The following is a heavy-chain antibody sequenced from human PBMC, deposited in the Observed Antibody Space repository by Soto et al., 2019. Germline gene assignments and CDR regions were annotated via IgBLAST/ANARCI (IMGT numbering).Heavy chain of an antibody. CDR3: ARDRVNYYYYGMDV. Sequence: PGGSLRLSCAASGFTFSSYGMHWVRQAPGKGLEWVAVIWYDGSNKYYADSVKGRFTISRDNSKNTLYLQMNSLRAEDTAVYYCARDRVNYYYYGMDVWGQGTTVTVSS. CDR1: GFTFSSYG. D-gene: IGHD3-10*01. CDR2: IWYDGSNK. V-gene: IGHV3-33*01. J-gene: IGHJ6*02.